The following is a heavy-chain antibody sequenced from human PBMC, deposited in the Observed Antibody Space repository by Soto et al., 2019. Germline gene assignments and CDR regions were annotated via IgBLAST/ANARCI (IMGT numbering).Heavy chain of an antibody. CDR3: AKMMNIATGDY. Sequence: RLSCAASGFTFSSYGMHWVRQAPGKGLEWVAVISYDGSNKYYADSVKGRFTISRDNSKNTLYLQMNSLRAEDTAVYYCAKMMNIATGDYWGQGTLVTVSS. J-gene: IGHJ4*02. V-gene: IGHV3-30*18. CDR1: GFTFSSYG. D-gene: IGHD2-15*01. CDR2: ISYDGSNK.